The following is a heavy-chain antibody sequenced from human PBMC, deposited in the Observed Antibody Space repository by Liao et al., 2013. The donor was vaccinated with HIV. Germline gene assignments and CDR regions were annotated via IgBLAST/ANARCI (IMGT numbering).Heavy chain of an antibody. J-gene: IGHJ4*02. CDR1: GGTFNNYY. D-gene: IGHD3-3*01. V-gene: IGHV4-34*01. CDR3: ARGQQVQDVLRVLEWLLPEFDY. CDR2: MNHSGDT. Sequence: QVHLQQWGAGLLQPSETLSLTCAVYGGTFNNYYWSWIRQSPGKGLEWIGDMNHSGDTNYSPSLKSRVTISVDTSKNEISLRLTSATAADTAVYYCARGQQVQDVLRVLEWLLPEFDYWSQGHLVTVSS.